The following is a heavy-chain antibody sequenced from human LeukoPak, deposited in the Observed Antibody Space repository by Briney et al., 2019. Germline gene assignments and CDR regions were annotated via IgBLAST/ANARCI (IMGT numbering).Heavy chain of an antibody. CDR3: ARDLIPDY. V-gene: IGHV1-2*02. Sequence: ASVKVSCKTSGYTFSIYRISWVRLAPGQGLEWMGWINPNSGGTNYAQKFQGRVTMTRDTSISTAYMELSRLRSDDTAVYYCARDLIPDYWGQGTLVTVSS. CDR1: GYTFSIYR. D-gene: IGHD2-8*01. CDR2: INPNSGGT. J-gene: IGHJ4*02.